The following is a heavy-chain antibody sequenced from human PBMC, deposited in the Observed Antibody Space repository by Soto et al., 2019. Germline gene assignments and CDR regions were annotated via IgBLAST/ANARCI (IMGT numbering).Heavy chain of an antibody. Sequence: GASVKVSCKASGYTFTSYGISWVRQAPGQGLEWMGWISAYNGNTNYAQKLQGRVTMTTDTSTSTAYMELRSLRSDDTAVYYCARVTEVLRFLEWLSPYHYYYMDVWGKGTTVTVSS. V-gene: IGHV1-18*01. CDR3: ARVTEVLRFLEWLSPYHYYYMDV. CDR1: GYTFTSYG. CDR2: ISAYNGNT. D-gene: IGHD3-3*01. J-gene: IGHJ6*03.